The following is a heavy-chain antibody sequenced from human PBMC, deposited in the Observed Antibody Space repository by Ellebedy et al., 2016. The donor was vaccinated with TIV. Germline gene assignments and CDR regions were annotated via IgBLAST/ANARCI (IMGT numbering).Heavy chain of an antibody. D-gene: IGHD5-12*01. CDR2: IYYSGST. CDR1: GASISSGDYY. V-gene: IGHV4-30-4*01. CDR3: ASGSLVDIVVEENWFDP. Sequence: MPSETLSLTCIVSGASISSGDYYWSWIRQPPGKGLEWIGYIYYSGSTYYNPSLKSRVTISVDTSKNQFSLKLSSVTAADTAVYYCASGSLVDIVVEENWFDPWGQGTLVTVSS. J-gene: IGHJ5*02.